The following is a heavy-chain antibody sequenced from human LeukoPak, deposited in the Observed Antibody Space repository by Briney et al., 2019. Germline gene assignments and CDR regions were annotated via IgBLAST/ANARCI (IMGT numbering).Heavy chain of an antibody. V-gene: IGHV3-53*01. CDR2: IYSGGST. CDR3: ARRAGGYSHPYDY. CDR1: GFAVSSNY. J-gene: IGHJ4*02. D-gene: IGHD4-23*01. Sequence: GGSLRLSCAASGFAVSSNYMSWVRQAPGKGLEWVSLIYSGGSTYYADSVKGRFTISRDNSKNMLYLQMNSLRAEDTAVYYCARRAGGYSHPYDYWGQGTLVTVSS.